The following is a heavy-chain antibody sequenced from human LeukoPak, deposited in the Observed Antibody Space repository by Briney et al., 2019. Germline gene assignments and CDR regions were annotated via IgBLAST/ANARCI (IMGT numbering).Heavy chain of an antibody. CDR1: GGSFSGYY. CDR2: INHSGST. CDR3: ARARDGYNGDYFDY. V-gene: IGHV4-34*01. D-gene: IGHD5-24*01. J-gene: IGHJ4*02. Sequence: SETLSLTCAVYGGSFSGYYWSWIRQPPGKGLEWIGEINHSGSTNYNPSLKSRVTISVDTSKNQFSLKLSSVTAADTAVYYCARARDGYNGDYFDYWGQGTLVTVSS.